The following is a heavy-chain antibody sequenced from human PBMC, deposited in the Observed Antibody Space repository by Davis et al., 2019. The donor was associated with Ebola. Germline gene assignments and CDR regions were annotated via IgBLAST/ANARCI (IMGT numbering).Heavy chain of an antibody. D-gene: IGHD3-3*01. CDR1: GFTFSSYA. Sequence: GGSLRLSCAASGFTFSSYAMSWVRQAPGKGLEWVSVISGGGGRTYDEDSVKGRFTISRDNSKNTLYLQMTSLRAEDTAVYYCAKNFYDLWSGYYPHFDYWGQGTLVTVSS. J-gene: IGHJ4*02. CDR3: AKNFYDLWSGYYPHFDY. V-gene: IGHV3-23*01. CDR2: ISGGGGRT.